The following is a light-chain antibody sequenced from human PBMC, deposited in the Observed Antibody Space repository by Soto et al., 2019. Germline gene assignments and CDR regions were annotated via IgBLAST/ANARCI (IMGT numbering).Light chain of an antibody. CDR3: QVWDSRSDHPGG. CDR1: NIGRKS. Sequence: SYELTQPPSVAVAPGQTFRITCGGNNIGRKSVHWHQQNPGQAPVLVVYDDDDRHSGIPERISGSNSGNTATLTISRVEAGDEADYYCQVWDSRSDHPGGFGTGNKLTVL. J-gene: IGLJ1*01. CDR2: DDD. V-gene: IGLV3-21*02.